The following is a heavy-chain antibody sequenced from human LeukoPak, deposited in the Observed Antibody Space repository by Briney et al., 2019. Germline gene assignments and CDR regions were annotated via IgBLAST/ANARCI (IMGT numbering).Heavy chain of an antibody. CDR3: ARAGRGSGLLGY. Sequence: SETLSLTCAVYGGSFSGYYWSWIRQPPGKGLEWIGEINHSGSTNYNPSLKSRVTISVDTSKNQFSLKLSSVTAADTAVYYCARAGRGSGLLGYWGQGTLVTVSS. CDR2: INHSGST. V-gene: IGHV4-34*01. D-gene: IGHD3-16*01. J-gene: IGHJ4*02. CDR1: GGSFSGYY.